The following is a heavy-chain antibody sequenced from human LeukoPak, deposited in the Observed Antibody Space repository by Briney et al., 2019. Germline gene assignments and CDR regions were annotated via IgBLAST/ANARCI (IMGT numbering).Heavy chain of an antibody. CDR2: IYYSGST. D-gene: IGHD2-21*02. J-gene: IGHJ4*02. V-gene: IGHV4-59*12. CDR1: GGSISSYY. CDR3: ARGLGRGDLRYYFDF. Sequence: SETLSLTCSVSGGSISSYYWSWIRQPPGKGLEWIGYIYYSGSTDYNPSLKSRVTMSVDTSKNQFSLKLSSVTAADTAVYYCARGLGRGDLRYYFDFWGQGTLVTVSS.